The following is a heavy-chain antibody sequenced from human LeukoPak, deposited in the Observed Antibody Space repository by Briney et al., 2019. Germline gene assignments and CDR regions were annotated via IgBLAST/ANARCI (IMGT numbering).Heavy chain of an antibody. CDR2: IIPIFGTA. CDR3: ASGPYYYGSGSYYNSPPYYYYYYMDD. CDR1: GGTFSSYA. Sequence: SVKVSCKASGGTFSSYAISWVRQAPGQGLEWMGGIIPIFGTANYAQKFQGRVTITADESTSTAYMELSSLRSEDTAVYYCASGPYYYGSGSYYNSPPYYYYYYMDDWGKGTTVTISS. V-gene: IGHV1-69*13. J-gene: IGHJ6*03. D-gene: IGHD3-10*01.